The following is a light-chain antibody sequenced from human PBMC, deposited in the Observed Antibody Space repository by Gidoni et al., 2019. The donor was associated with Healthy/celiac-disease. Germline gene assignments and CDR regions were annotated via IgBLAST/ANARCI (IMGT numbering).Light chain of an antibody. V-gene: IGKV3-20*01. J-gene: IGKJ4*01. CDR2: GAS. CDR1: QSVSSSY. CDR3: QQYGSSPRT. Sequence: EIVLTQSAGTLSLSAGERATLSCRASQSVSSSYLAWYHQKPGQAPRLLIYGASSRATGIQDRFSGSGSGTDFTLTISRLEPEDFAVYYCQQYGSSPRTFGGGTKVEIK.